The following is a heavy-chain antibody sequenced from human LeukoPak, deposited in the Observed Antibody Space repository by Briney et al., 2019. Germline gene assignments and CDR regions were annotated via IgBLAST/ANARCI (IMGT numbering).Heavy chain of an antibody. CDR2: IKHDGSEK. CDR1: GITLRGYW. CDR3: ARDEYCSGGSCYRI. D-gene: IGHD2-15*01. J-gene: IGHJ4*02. Sequence: GGSLRLSCAASGITLRGYWMSWVRQAPGKGLEWVANIKHDGSEKYYVDSVKGRFTISRDNAKNSLYLQMNRLRAEDTAVYYCARDEYCSGGSCYRIWGQGTLVTVSS. V-gene: IGHV3-7*01.